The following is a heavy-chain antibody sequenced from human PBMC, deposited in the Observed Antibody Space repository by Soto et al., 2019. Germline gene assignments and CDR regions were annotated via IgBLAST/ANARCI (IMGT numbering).Heavy chain of an antibody. CDR3: ARESEDLTSNFDY. CDR1: GFTFTRYS. Sequence: SLRLSCAASGFTFTRYSMNWVRQAPGKGLEWVSSISSTTNYIYYGDSMKGRFTISRDNGKNSLYLEMHSLRAEDTAVYYCARESEDLTSNFDYWGQGTLVTVSS. J-gene: IGHJ4*02. CDR2: ISSTTNYI. V-gene: IGHV3-21*06.